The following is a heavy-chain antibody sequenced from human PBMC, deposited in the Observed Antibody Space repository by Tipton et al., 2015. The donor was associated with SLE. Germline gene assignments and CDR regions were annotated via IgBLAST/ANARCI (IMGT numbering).Heavy chain of an antibody. Sequence: TLSLTCTVSGGSVNSHGYYWTWIRQHPEKGLEWIGYIYYSGTTFYNPSLSSRLTISVDSSKNQFSLNLTSVTAADTALYYCARGLVTTTNFFDYWGQGILVTVSS. D-gene: IGHD5-12*01. CDR1: GGSVNSHGYY. CDR3: ARGLVTTTNFFDY. V-gene: IGHV4-31*03. CDR2: IYYSGTT. J-gene: IGHJ4*02.